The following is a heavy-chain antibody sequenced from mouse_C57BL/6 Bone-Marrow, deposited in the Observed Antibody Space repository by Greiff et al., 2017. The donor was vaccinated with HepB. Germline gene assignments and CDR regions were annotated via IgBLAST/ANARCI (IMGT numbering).Heavy chain of an antibody. Sequence: VKLQESGAELVRPGTSVKMSCKASGYTFTNYWIGWAKQRPGHGLEWIGDIYPGGGYTNYNEKFKGKATLTADKSSSTAYMQFSSLTSEDSAIYYCAIYYGNLWFAYWGQGTLVTVSA. D-gene: IGHD2-1*01. V-gene: IGHV1-63*01. CDR1: GYTFTNYW. CDR2: IYPGGGYT. CDR3: AIYYGNLWFAY. J-gene: IGHJ3*01.